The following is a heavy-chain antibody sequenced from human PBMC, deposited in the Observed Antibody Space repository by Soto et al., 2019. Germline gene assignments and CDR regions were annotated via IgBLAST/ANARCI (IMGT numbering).Heavy chain of an antibody. J-gene: IGHJ4*01. CDR1: GFTLRTYT. CDR3: VRGMSPLF. V-gene: IGHV3-21*06. Sequence: EVQLVESGGGLVQPGGSLRLSCAASGFTLRTYTMNWVRQAPGKGLEWVSSISISSSDRYYADSVRGRFTISRDNANNALYLQMKSLRADDTDVYFCVRGMSPLFGGQVTLGTVSS. CDR2: ISISSSDR.